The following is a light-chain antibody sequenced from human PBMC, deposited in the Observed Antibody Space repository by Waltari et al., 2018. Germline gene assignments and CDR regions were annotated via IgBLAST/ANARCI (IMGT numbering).Light chain of an antibody. J-gene: IGKJ1*01. CDR3: MQGTHWPRT. Sequence: VVMTQSPLSLPVTLGPPASISCRSSQSLVHSDGNTYLNWFPQRPGQSPRRLIYKVSNRDSGVPDRFSGSGSGTDFTLKISRVEAEDVGVYYCMQGTHWPRTFGQGTKVEIK. V-gene: IGKV2-30*02. CDR1: QSLVHSDGNTY. CDR2: KVS.